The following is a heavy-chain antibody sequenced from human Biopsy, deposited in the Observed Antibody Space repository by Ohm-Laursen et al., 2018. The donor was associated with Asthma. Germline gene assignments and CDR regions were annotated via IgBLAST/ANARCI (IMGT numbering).Heavy chain of an antibody. CDR3: ARGVRSSWSHYYFDY. D-gene: IGHD6-13*01. CDR1: GFAVSRDH. Sequence: SLRLSCSASGFAVSRDHMFWVRQAPGKGLEWVSVIYSGGTSHTADSVRGRFTISRDYSKNTLYLQMHSLRAEDTAVYYCARGVRSSWSHYYFDYWGQGTLVTVSS. V-gene: IGHV3-53*01. CDR2: IYSGGTS. J-gene: IGHJ4*02.